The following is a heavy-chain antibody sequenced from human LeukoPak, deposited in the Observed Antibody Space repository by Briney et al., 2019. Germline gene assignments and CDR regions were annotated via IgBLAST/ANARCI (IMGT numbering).Heavy chain of an antibody. CDR3: ARTIAAAGTRRYFQH. Sequence: SETPSLTCAVYGGSFSGYYWSWIRLPPGKGLEWIGEINHSGSTNYNPSLKSRVTISVDTSKNQFSLKLSSVTAADTAVYYCARTIAAAGTRRYFQHWGQGTLVTVSS. V-gene: IGHV4-34*01. CDR2: INHSGST. D-gene: IGHD6-13*01. J-gene: IGHJ1*01. CDR1: GGSFSGYY.